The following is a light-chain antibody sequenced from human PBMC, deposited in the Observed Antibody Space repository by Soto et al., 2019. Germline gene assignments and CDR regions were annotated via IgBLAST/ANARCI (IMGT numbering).Light chain of an antibody. CDR1: QSVSSSY. CDR3: QQYGSSPIT. CDR2: GAS. V-gene: IGKV3-20*01. Sequence: EIVLTQSPGTLSLSPGERATLSCRASQSVSSSYLAWYQQKPGQAPRLLIYGASNRATGIPDRFSGSGSGTDFTLTISRLEPEDFPVYYCQQYGSSPITFGQGPRLEIK. J-gene: IGKJ5*01.